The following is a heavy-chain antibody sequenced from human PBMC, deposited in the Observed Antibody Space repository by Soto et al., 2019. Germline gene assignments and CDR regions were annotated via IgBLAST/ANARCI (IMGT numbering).Heavy chain of an antibody. CDR3: ARGRRGIAVAGMIHRGELYYYYGMDV. J-gene: IGHJ6*02. D-gene: IGHD6-19*01. Sequence: PSETLSLTCAVYGGSFSGYYWSWIRQPPGKGLEWIGEINHSGSTNYNPSLKSRVTISVDTSKNQFSLKLSSVTAADTAVYYCARGRRGIAVAGMIHRGELYYYYGMDVWGQGTTVTVSS. CDR1: GGSFSGYY. CDR2: INHSGST. V-gene: IGHV4-34*01.